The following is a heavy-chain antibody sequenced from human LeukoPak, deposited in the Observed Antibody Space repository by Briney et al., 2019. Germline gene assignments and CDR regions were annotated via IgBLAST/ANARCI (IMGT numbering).Heavy chain of an antibody. V-gene: IGHV3-21*01. Sequence: PGGSLRLSCAASGFTFSSYSMNWVRQAPGKGLEWVSSISSSSSYIYYADSVKGRFTISRDNAKNSLYLQMNSLRAEDTAVYYCARVGGIAVAGATWAFDIWGQGTMVTVSS. D-gene: IGHD6-19*01. J-gene: IGHJ3*02. CDR3: ARVGGIAVAGATWAFDI. CDR1: GFTFSSYS. CDR2: ISSSSSYI.